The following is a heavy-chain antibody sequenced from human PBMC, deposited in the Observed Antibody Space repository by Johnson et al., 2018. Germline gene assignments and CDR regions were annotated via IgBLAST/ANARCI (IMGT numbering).Heavy chain of an antibody. D-gene: IGHD4-17*01. J-gene: IGHJ3*02. V-gene: IGHV3-23*04. CDR1: GFTFRSYA. CDR2: LSGSGGST. CDR3: TRWTPLLGDSRTVRSDAFDI. Sequence: EVQLVESGGGLVQPGGSLRLSCVASGFTFRSYAMSWVRQAPGKGLEWVSGLSGSGGSTYYADSVKGRFTISRDNSKNTLYLQMNSLKTEDTAVYYCTRWTPLLGDSRTVRSDAFDIWGQGTMVTVSS.